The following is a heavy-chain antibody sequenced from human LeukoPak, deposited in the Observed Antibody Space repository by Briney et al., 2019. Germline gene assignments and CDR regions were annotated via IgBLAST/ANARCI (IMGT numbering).Heavy chain of an antibody. CDR2: MNPNSGNT. V-gene: IGHV1-8*01. Sequence: ASVKVSCKASGYTFTSHDINWVRQATGQGLEWMGWMNPNSGNTGYAQKFQGRVTMTRNTSISTAYMELSSLRSEDTAVYYCARAWTTWWLDSSGYYYFQHWGQGTLVTVSS. CDR3: ARAWTTWWLDSSGYYYFQH. D-gene: IGHD3-22*01. J-gene: IGHJ1*01. CDR1: GYTFTSHD.